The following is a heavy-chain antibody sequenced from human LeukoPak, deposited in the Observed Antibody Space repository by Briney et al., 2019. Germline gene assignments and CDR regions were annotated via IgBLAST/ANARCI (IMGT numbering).Heavy chain of an antibody. CDR1: GGSFSGYY. V-gene: IGHV4-34*01. CDR3: ASIYYYDSAPIDP. J-gene: IGHJ5*02. CDR2: INHSGST. D-gene: IGHD3-22*01. Sequence: SETLSLTCAVYGGSFSGYYWSWIRQPPGKGLEWIGEINHSGSTKYNPSLKSRVTISVDTSKNQFSLKLSSVTAADTAVYYCASIYYYDSAPIDPWGQGTLVTVSS.